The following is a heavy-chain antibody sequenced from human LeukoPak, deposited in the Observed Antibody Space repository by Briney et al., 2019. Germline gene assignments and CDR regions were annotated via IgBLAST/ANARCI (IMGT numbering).Heavy chain of an antibody. CDR2: ISSSTRTT. V-gene: IGHV3-48*01. CDR1: GFTLSTSK. Sequence: PGGSLRLSCAAPGFTLSTSKMNWVRQAPGKGLEWVSHISSSTRTTYYADSVKGRFTISRDNTQNSLYLQMNSLRAEDTAVYYCAREYYAAFDIWGQGTMVTVSS. J-gene: IGHJ3*02. CDR3: AREYYAAFDI. D-gene: IGHD3-3*01.